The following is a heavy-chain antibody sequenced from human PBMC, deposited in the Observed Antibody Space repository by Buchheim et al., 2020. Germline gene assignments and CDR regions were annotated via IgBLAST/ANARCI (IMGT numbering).Heavy chain of an antibody. J-gene: IGHJ6*02. CDR3: TTDLGDCSGGSCFTAGHYYYYYGMDV. CDR2: IKSKTDGGTT. V-gene: IGHV3-15*01. CDR1: GFTFSNAW. D-gene: IGHD2-15*01. Sequence: EVQLVESGGGLVKPGGSLRLSCAASGFTFSNAWMSWVRQAPGKGLEWVGRIKSKTDGGTTDYAAPVKGRFTISRDDSKNTLYLQMNSLKTEDTAVYYCTTDLGDCSGGSCFTAGHYYYYYGMDVWGQGTT.